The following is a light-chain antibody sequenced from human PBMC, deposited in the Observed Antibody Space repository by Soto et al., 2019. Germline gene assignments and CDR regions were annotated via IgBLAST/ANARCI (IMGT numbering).Light chain of an antibody. Sequence: QSVVTQPASVSGSPGQAITISCTGTSSDVGGYNYVSWYQQHPGKAPKLMIYDVSNRPSGVSNRFSGSKSGNTASLTISGLQAEDEDDYYSSAYTSSSTYVFGTGTKVTVL. CDR3: SAYTSSSTYV. CDR1: SSDVGGYNY. J-gene: IGLJ1*01. CDR2: DVS. V-gene: IGLV2-14*01.